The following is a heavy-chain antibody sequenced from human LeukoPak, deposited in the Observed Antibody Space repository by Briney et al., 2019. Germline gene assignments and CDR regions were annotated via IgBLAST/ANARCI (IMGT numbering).Heavy chain of an antibody. Sequence: ASVKVSCKASGYTFTSYYMHWVRQAPGQGLEWMGIINPSGGSTSYAQKFQGRVTMTRDTSTSTVYMELSSLRSGDTAVYYCAPANLGIFILDYWGQGTLVTVSS. CDR2: INPSGGST. CDR1: GYTFTSYY. V-gene: IGHV1-46*03. CDR3: APANLGIFILDY. J-gene: IGHJ4*02. D-gene: IGHD7-27*01.